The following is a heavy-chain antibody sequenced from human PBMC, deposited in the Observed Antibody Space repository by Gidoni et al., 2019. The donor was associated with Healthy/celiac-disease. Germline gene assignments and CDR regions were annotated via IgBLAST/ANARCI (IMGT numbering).Heavy chain of an antibody. D-gene: IGHD2-21*02. V-gene: IGHV4-39*01. CDR1: GGSISSSSYY. CDR3: AGHIVVVTAIAFDI. CDR2: IYYSGST. J-gene: IGHJ3*02. Sequence: QLQLQESGPGRVKPPETLSLTCTVSGGSISSSSYYWGWIRQPPGKGLEWIGSIYYSGSTYYNPSLKSRVTITVDTSKNQCYLKLSSVTAADTAVYYCAGHIVVVTAIAFDIWGQGTMVTVSS.